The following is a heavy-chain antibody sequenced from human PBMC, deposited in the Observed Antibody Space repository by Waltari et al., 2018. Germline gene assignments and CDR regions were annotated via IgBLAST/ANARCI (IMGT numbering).Heavy chain of an antibody. CDR3: TSLNGSDY. J-gene: IGHJ4*02. CDR1: GGSFSGYY. CDR2: SNHSGST. V-gene: IGHV4-34*01. D-gene: IGHD1-26*01. Sequence: QVQLQQWGAGLLKPSETLSLTCAVYGGSFSGYYWSWIRQPPGKGLEWIGESNHSGSTNSNPSLKSRVTISVDTSKNQFSLKLSSVTAADTAVYYCTSLNGSDYWGQGTLVTVSS.